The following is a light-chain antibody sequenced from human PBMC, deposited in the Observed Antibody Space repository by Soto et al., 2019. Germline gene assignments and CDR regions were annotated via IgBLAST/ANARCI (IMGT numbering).Light chain of an antibody. CDR1: QSLLYSSNNKNY. J-gene: IGKJ5*01. V-gene: IGKV2-28*01. CDR2: LGS. Sequence: DIVMTQSPDSLAVSLGERATINCKSSQSLLYSSNNKNYLAWYLQKAGQSPQLLIYLGSNRASGVPDRFSGSGSGTDFTLKISRVEAEDVGVYYCMQALQTPITFGQGTRLEIK. CDR3: MQALQTPIT.